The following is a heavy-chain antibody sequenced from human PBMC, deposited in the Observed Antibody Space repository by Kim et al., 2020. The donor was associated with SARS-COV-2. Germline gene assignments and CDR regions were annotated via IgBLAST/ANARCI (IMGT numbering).Heavy chain of an antibody. J-gene: IGHJ4*02. Sequence: SVKVSCKASGGTFGTYTITWVRQAPGQGLEWMGGIIPIFGTPDYTQNFQGRVTLSADESTKTVYMELSSLRAEDTAVYYCAKKEIVGPLDYWGQGTLVTVSS. D-gene: IGHD2-15*01. CDR1: GGTFGTYT. CDR2: IIPIFGTP. CDR3: AKKEIVGPLDY. V-gene: IGHV1-69*13.